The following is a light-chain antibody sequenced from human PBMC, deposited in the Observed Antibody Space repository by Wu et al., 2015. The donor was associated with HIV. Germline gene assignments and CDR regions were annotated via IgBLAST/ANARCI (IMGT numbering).Light chain of an antibody. CDR3: QHYGTSRT. J-gene: IGKJ1*01. CDR1: QSVTDNY. V-gene: IGKV3-20*01. Sequence: EIVLTQSPATLSLSPGERATLSCRASQSVTDNYLAWYQQKPGQAPELLMFGASNRATGIPYRFSGSGSGTDFTLTITRLGPEDSALYYCQHYGTSRTFGQGTEGGN. CDR2: GAS.